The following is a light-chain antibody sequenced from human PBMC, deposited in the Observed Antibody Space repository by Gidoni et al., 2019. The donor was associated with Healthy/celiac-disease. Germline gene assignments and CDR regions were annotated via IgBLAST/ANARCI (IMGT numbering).Light chain of an antibody. CDR1: NIGSKS. CDR2: ADS. Sequence: SYVLTQPPSVSVAPGQTARITCGGNNIGSKSVNWYQQKPGQAPVLVVYADSDRPSGIPERFSGSNSGNTATLTISRVEAGDEADYYCQVWDSSSDHYVFGTGTKVTVL. V-gene: IGLV3-21*02. J-gene: IGLJ1*01. CDR3: QVWDSSSDHYV.